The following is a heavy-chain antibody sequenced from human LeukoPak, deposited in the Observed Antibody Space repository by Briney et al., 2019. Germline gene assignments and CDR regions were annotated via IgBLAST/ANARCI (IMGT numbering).Heavy chain of an antibody. CDR1: GFTFTSYA. Sequence: GGSLRLSCAASGFTFTSYAMSWVRPAPRKGLEWVSAISGSGDSTYYANFVKGRFTIFRDNFKNTLYLQMNYLRADDTAVYYCAKATLGTMVYYFDYWGQGTLVTVSS. D-gene: IGHD3-10*01. CDR3: AKATLGTMVYYFDY. J-gene: IGHJ4*02. V-gene: IGHV3-23*01. CDR2: ISGSGDST.